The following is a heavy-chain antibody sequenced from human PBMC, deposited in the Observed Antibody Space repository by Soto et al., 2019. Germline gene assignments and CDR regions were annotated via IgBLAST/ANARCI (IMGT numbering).Heavy chain of an antibody. Sequence: ASVKVSCKASGYTFNGNYLHWVRQAPGQMLEWMGWINPKSGGTNYAQKFQGRVTMTRDTSLSTAYMELRSLRSDDTAVYYCARGERGVPTAAYFYGMDVWGQGTTVTVSS. V-gene: IGHV1-2*02. J-gene: IGHJ6*02. CDR1: GYTFNGNY. CDR2: INPKSGGT. CDR3: ARGERGVPTAAYFYGMDV. D-gene: IGHD2-2*01.